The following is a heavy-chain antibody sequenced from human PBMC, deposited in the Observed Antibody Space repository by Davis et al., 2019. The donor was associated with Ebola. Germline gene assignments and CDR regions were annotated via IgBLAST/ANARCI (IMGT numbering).Heavy chain of an antibody. CDR1: GGSISSGGYY. J-gene: IGHJ4*02. CDR2: IYYSGST. Sequence: MPSETLSLTCTVSGGSISSGGYYWSWIRQHPGKGLEWIGYIYYSGSTYYNPSLKSRVTISVDTSKNQFSLKLSSVTAADTAVYYCARAGTTVTTDYFDYWGQGTLVTVSS. D-gene: IGHD4-17*01. V-gene: IGHV4-31*03. CDR3: ARAGTTVTTDYFDY.